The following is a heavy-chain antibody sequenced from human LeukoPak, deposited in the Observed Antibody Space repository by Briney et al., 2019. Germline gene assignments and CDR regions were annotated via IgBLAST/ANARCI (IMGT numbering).Heavy chain of an antibody. J-gene: IGHJ6*03. Sequence: PGGSLRLSCVVFGFTFSSYWMHWVRQAPGKGLEWVAVISFDGNNQYYADSVKGRFTISRDNFKNTLYLQMHSLRAEDTAMYYCARDKSLRFLEWLRDYYYMDVWGKGTTVTVSS. CDR2: ISFDGNNQ. D-gene: IGHD3-3*01. V-gene: IGHV3-30-3*01. CDR3: ARDKSLRFLEWLRDYYYMDV. CDR1: GFTFSSYW.